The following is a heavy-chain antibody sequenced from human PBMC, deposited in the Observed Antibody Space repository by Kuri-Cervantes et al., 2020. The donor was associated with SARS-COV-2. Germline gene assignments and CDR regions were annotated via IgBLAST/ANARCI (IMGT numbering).Heavy chain of an antibody. CDR1: GGSISSYY. CDR2: IYYSGST. Sequence: SETLSLTCTVSGGSISSYYWSWIRQPPGKGLEWIGYIYYSGSTNYNPSLKSRVTISVDTSKNQFSLKLSSVTAADTAVYYCARGRVTMVRGVIILYYWFDPWGQGTLVTVSS. D-gene: IGHD3-10*01. V-gene: IGHV4-59*12. CDR3: ARGRVTMVRGVIILYYWFDP. J-gene: IGHJ5*02.